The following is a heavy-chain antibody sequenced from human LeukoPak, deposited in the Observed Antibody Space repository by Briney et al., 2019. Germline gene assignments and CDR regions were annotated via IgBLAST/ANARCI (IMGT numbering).Heavy chain of an antibody. Sequence: SETLSLTCTVSGGSISSYYWSWLRQPPGKGLEWIGYIYYSGSTNYNPSLKSRVTISVDTSKNQFSLKLSSVTAADTAVYYCARAPLNWNYVRYFDYWGQGTLVTVSS. V-gene: IGHV4-59*12. CDR3: ARAPLNWNYVRYFDY. CDR1: GGSISSYY. J-gene: IGHJ4*02. CDR2: IYYSGST. D-gene: IGHD1-7*01.